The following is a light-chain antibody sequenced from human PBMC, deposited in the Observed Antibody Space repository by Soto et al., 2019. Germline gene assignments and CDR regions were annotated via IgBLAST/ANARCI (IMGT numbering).Light chain of an antibody. CDR2: GAS. CDR3: QQYDSSPRT. CDR1: QSVSSN. V-gene: IGKV3-20*01. Sequence: EMVMTQSPATLSVSPGERATLSCRASQSVSSNLAWYQQKPGQAPRLLIYGASTRATGIPDRFSGSGSGTDFTLTISRLEPEDFAVYWCQQYDSSPRTFGQGTKVDIK. J-gene: IGKJ1*01.